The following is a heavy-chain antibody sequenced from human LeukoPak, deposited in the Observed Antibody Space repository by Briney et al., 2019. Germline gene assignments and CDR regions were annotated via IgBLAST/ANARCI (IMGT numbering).Heavy chain of an antibody. CDR1: GYTFTGYF. D-gene: IGHD4-17*01. CDR3: ARDLSGFLAYGDNLDY. J-gene: IGHJ4*02. Sequence: ASVKVSCKASGYTFTGYFLHWVRQAPGQGLEWMGRINPNTGGTNYAQNFQGRVTMTKDTSITTAYMELSSLKSYDTAVYYCARDLSGFLAYGDNLDYWGQGTLVTVSS. CDR2: INPNTGGT. V-gene: IGHV1-2*06.